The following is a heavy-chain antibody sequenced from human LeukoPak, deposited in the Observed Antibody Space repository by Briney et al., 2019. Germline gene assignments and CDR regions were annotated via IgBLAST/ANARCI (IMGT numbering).Heavy chain of an antibody. CDR2: ISRASESI. Sequence: PGGSLRLSCAASGFTFNTYSMSWVRQAPGKGLEWVSIISRASESIFCADSVKGRFTISRDNAKNSLYLQMNGLRAEDTAVYYCARGATDVTRWFDPWGQGTRVTVSS. D-gene: IGHD1-1*01. V-gene: IGHV3-21*01. CDR3: ARGATDVTRWFDP. CDR1: GFTFNTYS. J-gene: IGHJ5*02.